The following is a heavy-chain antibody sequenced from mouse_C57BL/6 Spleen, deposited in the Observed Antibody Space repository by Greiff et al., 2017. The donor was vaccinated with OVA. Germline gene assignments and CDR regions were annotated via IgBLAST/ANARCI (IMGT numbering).Heavy chain of an antibody. J-gene: IGHJ1*03. V-gene: IGHV1-63*01. CDR1: GYTFTNYW. D-gene: IGHD1-1*01. Sequence: VQLQESGAELVRPGTSVKMSCKASGYTFTNYWIGWAKQRPGHGLEWIGDIYPGGGYTNYNEKFKGKATLTADKSSSTAYMQFSSLTSEDSAIYYCARTLRRWYFDVWGTGTTVTVSS. CDR3: ARTLRRWYFDV. CDR2: IYPGGGYT.